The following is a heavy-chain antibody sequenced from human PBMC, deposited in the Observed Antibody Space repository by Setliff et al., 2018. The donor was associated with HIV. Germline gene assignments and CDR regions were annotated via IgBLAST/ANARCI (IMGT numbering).Heavy chain of an antibody. D-gene: IGHD3-3*01. CDR2: IKTDGSEK. J-gene: IGHJ6*03. CDR1: GFPFTNYW. Sequence: PGGSLRLSCAASGFPFTNYWMNWVRQAPGKGLEWVANIKTDGSEKYYVDSVGGRFTISRDNAKNSLYLQMNSLRAEDTAVYYCAKDPYNFWSGFSYYYHMDVWGKGTTVTVSS. CDR3: AKDPYNFWSGFSYYYHMDV. V-gene: IGHV3-7*01.